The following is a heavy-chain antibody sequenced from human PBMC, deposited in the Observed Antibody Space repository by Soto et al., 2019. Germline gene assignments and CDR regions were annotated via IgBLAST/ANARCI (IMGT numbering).Heavy chain of an antibody. V-gene: IGHV3-53*01. D-gene: IGHD3-22*01. CDR3: ARPPISAYIYY. J-gene: IGHJ4*02. CDR2: IYIGDTT. CDR1: GFRVSTNY. Sequence: GGSLRLSCVASGFRVSTNYMSWVRQAPGKRPESVSGIYIGDTTYYADSVKGRFTTSKDNYKNTLYLQMDSLRVEDTAVYYCARPPISAYIYYWGQGTRVAVS.